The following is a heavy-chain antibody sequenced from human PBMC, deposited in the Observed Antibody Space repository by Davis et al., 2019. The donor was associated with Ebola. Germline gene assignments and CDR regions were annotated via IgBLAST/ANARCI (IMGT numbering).Heavy chain of an antibody. CDR1: GYTFTSYY. J-gene: IGHJ5*02. Sequence: ASVNVSCKASGYTFTSYYMHWVRQAPGQGLEWMGIINPSGGSTSYAQKFQGRVTMTRDTSTSTVYMELSSLRSEDTAVYYCARSPYGYVWFDPWGQGTLVTVSS. CDR3: ARSPYGYVWFDP. D-gene: IGHD5-18*01. V-gene: IGHV1-46*01. CDR2: INPSGGST.